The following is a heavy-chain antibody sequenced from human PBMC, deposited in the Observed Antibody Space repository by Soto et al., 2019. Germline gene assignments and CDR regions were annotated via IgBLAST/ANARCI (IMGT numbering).Heavy chain of an antibody. Sequence: GGSLRLSCAASGFTFSSYGMHWVRQAPGKGLKWVAVISYDGSNKYYADSVKGRFTISRDNSKNTLYLQMNSLRGEDTAVYYCAKEVGYDTHNDHRGYYYGMELWGPGTTVTVSS. CDR1: GFTFSSYG. J-gene: IGHJ6*01. CDR3: AKEVGYDTHNDHRGYYYGMEL. CDR2: ISYDGSNK. V-gene: IGHV3-30*18. D-gene: IGHD3-9*01.